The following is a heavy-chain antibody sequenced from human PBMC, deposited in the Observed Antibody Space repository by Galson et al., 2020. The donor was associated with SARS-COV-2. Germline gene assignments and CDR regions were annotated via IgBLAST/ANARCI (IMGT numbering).Heavy chain of an antibody. CDR2: ISAYNGNT. CDR3: ARDGGKYYDSSGGHYYYYYVMDV. J-gene: IGHJ6*02. Sequence: ASVKVSCKASGYTFTSYGISWVRQAPGQGLEWMGWISAYNGNTNYAQKLQGRVTMTTDTSTSTAYMELRSLRSDDTAVYYCARDGGKYYDSSGGHYYYYYVMDVWGQGTTVTVSS. V-gene: IGHV1-18*04. CDR1: GYTFTSYG. D-gene: IGHD3-22*01.